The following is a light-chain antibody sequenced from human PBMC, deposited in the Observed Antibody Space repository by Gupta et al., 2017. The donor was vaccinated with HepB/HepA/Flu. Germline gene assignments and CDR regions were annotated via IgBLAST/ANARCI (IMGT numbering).Light chain of an antibody. CDR1: QSVSSK. J-gene: IGKJ4*01. V-gene: IGKV3-15*01. CDR3: QQYDNWPPLT. Sequence: EVVMTQSPATLSLSPGERATLSCRASQSVSSKLAWYQQKPGQAPRLLIYGASTRATGIPARFSGSGSGTEFTLTISSRQSEDFGLYYCQQYDNWPPLTFGGGTKVEIK. CDR2: GAS.